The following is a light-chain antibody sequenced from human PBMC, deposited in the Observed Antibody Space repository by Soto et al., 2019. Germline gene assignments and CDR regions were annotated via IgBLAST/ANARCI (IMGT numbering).Light chain of an antibody. J-gene: IGKJ1*01. Sequence: DIQMTRSPSTLSASVGDRVTITCRASQTISIWLAWYQQKPGKAPDLLIYDASTLESGVPSRFSGSGSGTEFTLTISSLQPDDSATYYCQQYHTYYRTFGQGTKVEIK. CDR3: QQYHTYYRT. CDR2: DAS. CDR1: QTISIW. V-gene: IGKV1-5*01.